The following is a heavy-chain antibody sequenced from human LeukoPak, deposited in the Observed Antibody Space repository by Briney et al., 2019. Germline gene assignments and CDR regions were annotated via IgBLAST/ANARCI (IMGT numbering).Heavy chain of an antibody. Sequence: PSETLSLTCTVSGGSISSSSYYWGWIRQPPGKGLEWIGSIYYSGSTYCNPSLKSRVTISVDTSKDQFSLKLSSVTAADTAVYYCARLNEYSCSSGAAYGMDVWGQGTTVTVSS. CDR1: GGSISSSSYY. D-gene: IGHD6-6*01. J-gene: IGHJ6*02. V-gene: IGHV4-39*01. CDR2: IYYSGST. CDR3: ARLNEYSCSSGAAYGMDV.